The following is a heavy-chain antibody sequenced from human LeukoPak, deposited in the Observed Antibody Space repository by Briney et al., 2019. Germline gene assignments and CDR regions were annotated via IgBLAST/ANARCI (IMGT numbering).Heavy chain of an antibody. CDR1: GGSISSYY. Sequence: PSETLSLTCTVSGGSISSYYWSWIRQPPGKGLEWIGYIYYSGSTNYNPSLKSRVTISVDTSKNQFSLKLSSVTAADTAVYYCARGRYDSSGYYSENYYFDYWGQGTLVTVSS. D-gene: IGHD3-22*01. CDR2: IYYSGST. J-gene: IGHJ4*02. CDR3: ARGRYDSSGYYSENYYFDY. V-gene: IGHV4-59*01.